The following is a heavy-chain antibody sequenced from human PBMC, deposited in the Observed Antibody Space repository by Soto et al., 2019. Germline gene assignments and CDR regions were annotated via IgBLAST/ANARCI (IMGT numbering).Heavy chain of an antibody. D-gene: IGHD4-17*01. J-gene: IGHJ6*02. CDR2: INHSGST. CDR1: GGAFSGFY. CDR3: ARVGRDYGDSIYYYGMDV. V-gene: IGHV4-34*01. Sequence: SLPRAVCGGAFSGFYWGWVRPPPREGVEWIGEINHSGSTNYNPSLKSRVTILVDTSKNQFSLKLSSVTAADTAVYYCARVGRDYGDSIYYYGMDVWGQGTTVTVSS.